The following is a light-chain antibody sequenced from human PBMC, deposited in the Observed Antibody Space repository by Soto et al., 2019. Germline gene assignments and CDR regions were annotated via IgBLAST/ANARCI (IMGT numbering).Light chain of an antibody. V-gene: IGLV1-44*01. CDR2: IND. Sequence: QSVLTQPPSLSGTPGPRVTISCSGSSSNIAGNTVHWYQHLPGTAPNLLIYINDQRPSGVPGRFSASTSGTSASLAISGLQSDDEADYYCATWDDDLNAAVFGGGTQLTVL. CDR1: SSNIAGNT. J-gene: IGLJ7*01. CDR3: ATWDDDLNAAV.